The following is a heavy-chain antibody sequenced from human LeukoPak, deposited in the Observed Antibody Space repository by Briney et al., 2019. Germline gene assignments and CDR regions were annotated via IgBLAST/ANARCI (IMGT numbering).Heavy chain of an antibody. D-gene: IGHD6-13*01. CDR1: GGTFSSYA. J-gene: IGHJ4*02. Sequence: ASVKVSCKASGGTFSSYAISWVRQAPGQGLEWMGWISAYNGNTNYAQKLQGRVTMTTDTSTSTAYMELRSLRSDDTAVYYCARDSSSWYNPIDYWGQGTLVTVSS. CDR2: ISAYNGNT. CDR3: ARDSSSWYNPIDY. V-gene: IGHV1-18*01.